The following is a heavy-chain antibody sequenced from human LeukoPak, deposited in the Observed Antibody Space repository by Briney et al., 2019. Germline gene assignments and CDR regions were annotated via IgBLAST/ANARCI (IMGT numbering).Heavy chain of an antibody. V-gene: IGHV1-2*02. D-gene: IGHD7-27*01. J-gene: IGHJ6*04. CDR3: ARDSKGTESGDYYYGMDV. CDR1: GYTFTGYH. CDR2: INPNSGGT. Sequence: ASVKVSCKASGYTFTGYHMHWVRLAPGQGLEWMGWINPNSGGTNYAQKFQGRVTMTRDTSISTAYMELSRLRSDDTAVYYCARDSKGTESGDYYYGMDVWGKGTTVTVSP.